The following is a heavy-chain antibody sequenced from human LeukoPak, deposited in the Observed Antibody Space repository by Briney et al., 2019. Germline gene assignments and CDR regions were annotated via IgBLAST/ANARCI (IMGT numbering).Heavy chain of an antibody. CDR2: LSTSSSTI. J-gene: IGHJ3*01. V-gene: IGHV3-48*04. D-gene: IGHD4-17*01. CDR1: GFTFSTYS. Sequence: GGSLRLSCAASGFTFSTYSMNWVRQAPGKGLEWISYLSTSSSTIYYAESVKGRFTISRDNAKNSLYLQVSSLRAEDTAVYYCARRELDYGYDAFDVWGQGTMVTVSS. CDR3: ARRELDYGYDAFDV.